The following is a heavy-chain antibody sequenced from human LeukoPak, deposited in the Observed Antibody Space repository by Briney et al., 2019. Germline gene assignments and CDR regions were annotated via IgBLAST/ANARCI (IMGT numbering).Heavy chain of an antibody. J-gene: IGHJ4*02. Sequence: SVKVSCKASGYTFTNYGFTWVRQAPGQGLEWMGWISVSHGNTIYAQKLQGRVTMTTDTSTSTAYMELRSLRSDDTAVYYCARGIAYFDYWGQGTLVTVSS. CDR2: ISVSHGNT. V-gene: IGHV1-18*01. CDR3: ARGIAYFDY. CDR1: GYTFTNYG. D-gene: IGHD6-13*01.